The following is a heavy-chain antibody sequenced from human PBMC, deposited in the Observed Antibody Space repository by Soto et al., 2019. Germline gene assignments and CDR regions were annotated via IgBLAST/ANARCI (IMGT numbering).Heavy chain of an antibody. CDR1: GFTFSSSA. J-gene: IGHJ4*02. CDR2: ITASAFST. CDR3: AKLYIDTGYPSTFDY. D-gene: IGHD3-9*01. Sequence: EVQLLESGGDLVQPGGSLTLSCAASGFTFSSSAMAWVRQAPGKGLEWVSTITASAFSTYFADSVKGRFTISRDNSKNILYLRMNSLRAEDTALYYCAKLYIDTGYPSTFDYWGRGTLVTVSS. V-gene: IGHV3-23*01.